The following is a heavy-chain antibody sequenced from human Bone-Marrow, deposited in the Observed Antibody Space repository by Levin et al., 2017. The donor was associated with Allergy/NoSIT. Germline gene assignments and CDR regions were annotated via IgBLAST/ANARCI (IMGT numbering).Heavy chain of an antibody. CDR3: ARGDILTGRYYYYYYMDV. CDR1: GGTFSSYA. J-gene: IGHJ6*03. Sequence: SVKVSCKASGGTFSSYAISWVRQAPGQGLEWMGGIIPIFGTANYAQKFQGRVTITADESTSTAYMELSSLRSEDTAVYYCARGDILTGRYYYYYYMDVWGKGTTVTVSS. D-gene: IGHD3-9*01. V-gene: IGHV1-69*13. CDR2: IIPIFGTA.